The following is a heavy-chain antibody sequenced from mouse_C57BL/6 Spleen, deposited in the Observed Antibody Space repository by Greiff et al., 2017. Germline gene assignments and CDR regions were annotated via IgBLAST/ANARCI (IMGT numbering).Heavy chain of an antibody. D-gene: IGHD2-1*01. Sequence: EVNLVESEGGLVQPGSSMKLSCTASGFTFSDYYMAWVRQVPEKGLEWVANINYDGSSTYYLDSLKSRFIISRDNAKNILYLQMSSLKSEDTATYYCARARIYYGNYWYFDVWGTGTTVTVSS. J-gene: IGHJ1*03. V-gene: IGHV5-16*01. CDR2: INYDGSST. CDR3: ARARIYYGNYWYFDV. CDR1: GFTFSDYY.